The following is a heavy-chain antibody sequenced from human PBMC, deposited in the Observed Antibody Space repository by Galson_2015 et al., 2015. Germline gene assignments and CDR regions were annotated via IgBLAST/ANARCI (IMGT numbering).Heavy chain of an antibody. CDR3: ARGEITMIRGVPDY. J-gene: IGHJ4*02. CDR1: GFSFSSHS. V-gene: IGHV3-21*01. D-gene: IGHD3-10*01. CDR2: ISSSGTYL. Sequence: SLRLSCAASGFSFSSHSMNWVRPAPGKGLEWVSSISSSGTYLYYADSLKGRFTISRDNAKSSLYLQMNNLRVEDTAIYYCARGEITMIRGVPDYWGQGTLVTVSS.